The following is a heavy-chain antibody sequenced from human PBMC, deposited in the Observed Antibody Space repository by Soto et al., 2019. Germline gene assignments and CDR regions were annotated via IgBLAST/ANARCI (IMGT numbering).Heavy chain of an antibody. CDR2: ISYDGSNK. V-gene: IGHV3-30-3*01. CDR1: GFTFSSYA. CDR3: ARGRARAVARTAFDI. Sequence: GGSLRLSCAASGFTFSSYAMHWVRQAPGKGLEWVAVISYDGSNKYYADSVKGRFTISRDNSKNKLYLQMNRLRAEDTAVYYCARGRARAVARTAFDIWGQGTMVTVSS. D-gene: IGHD6-19*01. J-gene: IGHJ3*02.